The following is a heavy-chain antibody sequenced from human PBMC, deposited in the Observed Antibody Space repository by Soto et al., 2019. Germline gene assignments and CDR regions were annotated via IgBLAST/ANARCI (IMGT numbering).Heavy chain of an antibody. Sequence: GASVKVSCKASGYSFTGLDINWVRQTTGQGLEWMGWMEPSSGRTGYAQKFQGRVTMTRDTSINTAYMELSSPTSDDTAFYYCARGVTAGVDYWGQGTLVTVSS. CDR1: GYSFTGLD. V-gene: IGHV1-8*01. CDR3: ARGVTAGVDY. D-gene: IGHD1-26*01. J-gene: IGHJ4*02. CDR2: MEPSSGRT.